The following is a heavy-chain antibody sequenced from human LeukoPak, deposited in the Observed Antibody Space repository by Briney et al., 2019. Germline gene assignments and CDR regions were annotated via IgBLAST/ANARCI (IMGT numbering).Heavy chain of an antibody. D-gene: IGHD6-13*01. J-gene: IGHJ4*02. CDR2: ISGSGGST. CDR1: GFTFSSYA. V-gene: IGHV3-23*01. CDR3: AKFVHRQQLDGGIDY. Sequence: PGGSLRLSCAASGFTFSSYAMSWVRQAPGKGLEWVSAISGSGGSTYYADSVKGRFIISRDNSKNTLYLQMNSLRAEDTAVYYCAKFVHRQQLDGGIDYWGQGTLVTVSS.